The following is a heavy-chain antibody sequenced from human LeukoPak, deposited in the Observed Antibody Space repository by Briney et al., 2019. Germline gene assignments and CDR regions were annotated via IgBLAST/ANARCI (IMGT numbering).Heavy chain of an antibody. Sequence: GGSLRLSCAASGFTFDDYGMSWVRQAPGKGLEWVSGINWNGGSTGYADSVKGRFTISRDNAKNSLYLRMNSLRAEDTALYYCARGGDSSSWSGLFDPWGQGTLVTVSS. CDR3: ARGGDSSSWSGLFDP. CDR2: INWNGGST. D-gene: IGHD6-13*01. CDR1: GFTFDDYG. V-gene: IGHV3-20*04. J-gene: IGHJ5*02.